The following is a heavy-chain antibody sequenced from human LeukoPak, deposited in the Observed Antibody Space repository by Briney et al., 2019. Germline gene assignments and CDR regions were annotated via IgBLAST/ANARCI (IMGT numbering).Heavy chain of an antibody. CDR3: ARRADFWSDSYTGTERVDY. CDR2: MYYSGGT. CDR1: GGSISGYY. J-gene: IGHJ4*02. D-gene: IGHD3-3*01. V-gene: IGHV4-59*08. Sequence: SETLSLTCALSGGSISGYYWSWVRQPPGKGLEWIGYMYYSGGTYYNPSLTSRVTISADTSTNHFSLKLRSVTAADTAVYYCARRADFWSDSYTGTERVDYWGQGTLVTVSS.